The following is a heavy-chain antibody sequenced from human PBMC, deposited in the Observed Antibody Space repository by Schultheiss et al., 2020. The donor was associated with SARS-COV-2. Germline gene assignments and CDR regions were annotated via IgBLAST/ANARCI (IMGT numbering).Heavy chain of an antibody. V-gene: IGHV4-4*07. D-gene: IGHD1-26*01. CDR3: ARVVVGATLDAFDI. CDR2: IYTSGST. CDR1: GGSISSYY. Sequence: SETLSLTCTVSGGSISSYYWSWIRLSSGKGLEWIGRIYTSGSTNYNPSLKSRVTMSVDTSKNQFSLKLSSVTAADTAVYYCARVVVGATLDAFDIWGQGTMVTVSS. J-gene: IGHJ3*02.